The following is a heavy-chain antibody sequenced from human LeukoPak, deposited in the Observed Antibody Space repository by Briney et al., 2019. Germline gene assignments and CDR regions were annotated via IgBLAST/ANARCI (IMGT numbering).Heavy chain of an antibody. D-gene: IGHD4-17*01. CDR2: IYYDGRT. CDR1: GDSINTTDYF. V-gene: IGHV4-39*07. J-gene: IGHJ4*02. Sequence: IPSETLSLTCTVSGDSINTTDYFWGWIRQSPEKGLEWIASIYYDGRTYYNPSVKSRATISIDTSKNHFSLKVGSVTAADTAVYYCARDPLTVTHLSPYYFDYWGQGILVTVSS. CDR3: ARDPLTVTHLSPYYFDY.